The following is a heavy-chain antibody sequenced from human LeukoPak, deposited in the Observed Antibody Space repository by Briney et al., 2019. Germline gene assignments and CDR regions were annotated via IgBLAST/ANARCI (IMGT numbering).Heavy chain of an antibody. Sequence: GGSLRLSCAASGFTFSSYAMSWVRQAPGKGLEWVSAISGSGGSTYYADSVKGRFTISRDNSKNTLYLQMNSLRAEDTAVYYCTTYYYDSSGYAYDAFDIWGQGTMVTVSS. V-gene: IGHV3-23*01. J-gene: IGHJ3*02. CDR3: TTYYYDSSGYAYDAFDI. CDR1: GFTFSSYA. D-gene: IGHD3-22*01. CDR2: ISGSGGST.